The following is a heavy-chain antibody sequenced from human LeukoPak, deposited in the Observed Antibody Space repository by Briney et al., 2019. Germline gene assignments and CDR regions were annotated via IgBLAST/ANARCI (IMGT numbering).Heavy chain of an antibody. CDR3: ARDCERSYFPSGLPHSGYMDV. CDR1: GFTFSNYS. CDR2: ISSSSSYM. V-gene: IGHV3-21*01. J-gene: IGHJ6*03. Sequence: PGGSLRLSCAASGFTFSNYSMNWVRRAPGKGLEWVSSISSSSSYMYDSDSVKGRFTISRDNAKNSLYLLMNSLRAEDTAVYYCARDCERSYFPSGLPHSGYMDVWGKGTTVIVSS. D-gene: IGHD1-26*01.